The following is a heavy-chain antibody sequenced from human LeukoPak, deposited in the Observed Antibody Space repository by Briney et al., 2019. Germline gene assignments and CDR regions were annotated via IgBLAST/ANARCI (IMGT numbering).Heavy chain of an antibody. CDR1: GFAVSSNH. J-gene: IGHJ4*02. Sequence: GGSLRLSCTASGFAVSSNHVTWVRLAPGKGLEWVSIIYSYGSTFYADSVKGRFTISRDNSKNTLSLQMNSLRAEDTAVYYCARARRCGLNDDYGGCFDYWGQGTLVTVSS. D-gene: IGHD4-23*01. V-gene: IGHV3-53*01. CDR2: IYSYGST. CDR3: ARARRCGLNDDYGGCFDY.